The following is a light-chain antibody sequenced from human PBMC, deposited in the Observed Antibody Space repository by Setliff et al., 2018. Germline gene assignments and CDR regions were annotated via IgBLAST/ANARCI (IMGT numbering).Light chain of an antibody. CDR1: SADVGNYDL. Sequence: QSALTQPASMSGSPGQSITISCTGTSADVGNYDLVSWYQQSPGKAPTLVIFEVSKRPSGVSNRFSGSKYGNTASLTISGLQAEDEADYYCSSYAGSSTVVFGGGTKVTVL. CDR3: SSYAGSSTVV. CDR2: EVS. J-gene: IGLJ2*01. V-gene: IGLV2-23*02.